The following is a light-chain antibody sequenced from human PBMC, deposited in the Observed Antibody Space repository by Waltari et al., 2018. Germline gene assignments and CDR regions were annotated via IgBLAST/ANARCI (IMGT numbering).Light chain of an antibody. Sequence: QSILTQSHSASGTPGQRVTISCSGSSSNIGTNSVNWYQQFPGAAPRLLLYTNSLRPSGVPDRFSGAKSGTSASLAISGLQSEDEAVYYWATWDSNLNAWLFGGGTKVTVL. V-gene: IGLV1-44*01. CDR1: SSNIGTNS. J-gene: IGLJ2*01. CDR3: ATWDSNLNAWL. CDR2: TNS.